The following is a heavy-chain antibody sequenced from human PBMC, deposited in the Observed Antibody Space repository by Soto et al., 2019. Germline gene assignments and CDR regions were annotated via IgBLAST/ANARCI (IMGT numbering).Heavy chain of an antibody. Sequence: GGSLRLSCAASGFTFSSYAMSWVRQAPGKGLEWVSAISGSGGSTYYADSVKGRVTISRDNSKNTLYLQMNSLRAEDTAVYYCAIVGAFNWFDPWGQGTLVTVSS. CDR2: ISGSGGST. CDR1: GFTFSSYA. J-gene: IGHJ5*02. D-gene: IGHD1-26*01. CDR3: AIVGAFNWFDP. V-gene: IGHV3-23*01.